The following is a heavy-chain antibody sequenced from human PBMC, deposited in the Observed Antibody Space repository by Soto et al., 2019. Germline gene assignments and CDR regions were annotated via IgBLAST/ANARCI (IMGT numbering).Heavy chain of an antibody. CDR2: INAGNGNT. D-gene: IGHD1-26*01. Sequence: ASVKVSCKASGYTFTNYAMHWVRQAPGQRLEWMGWINAGNGNTKSSQKFQGRVTITRDTSASTAYMELRSLRSDDTAVYYCARGGSYYFDYWGQGTLVTVSS. J-gene: IGHJ4*02. CDR3: ARGGSYYFDY. V-gene: IGHV1-3*01. CDR1: GYTFTNYA.